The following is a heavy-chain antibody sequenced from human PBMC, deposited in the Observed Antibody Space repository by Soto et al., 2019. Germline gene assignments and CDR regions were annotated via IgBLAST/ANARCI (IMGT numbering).Heavy chain of an antibody. Sequence: GGSLRLSCAASGFTFSSYGMHWVRQAPGKGLEWVAVISYDGSNKYYADSVKGRFTISRDNSKNTLYLQMNSLRAEDTAVYYRAKEGSLDYCSSTSCPLDVWGQGTTVTVSS. J-gene: IGHJ6*02. CDR1: GFTFSSYG. CDR2: ISYDGSNK. D-gene: IGHD2-2*01. V-gene: IGHV3-30*18. CDR3: AKEGSLDYCSSTSCPLDV.